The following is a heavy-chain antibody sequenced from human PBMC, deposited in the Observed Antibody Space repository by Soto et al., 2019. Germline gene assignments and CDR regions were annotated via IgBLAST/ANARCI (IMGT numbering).Heavy chain of an antibody. CDR2: IKGDGSAK. J-gene: IGHJ4*02. D-gene: IGHD2-8*01. V-gene: IGHV3-7*03. Sequence: DVQLVESGGGLVQPGGSLRLSCAASGFTFNYYWMSWVRQVPGKGLEWIANIKGDGSAKNYVGSVKGRFTISRDNTKNSLYLHISSLRAEDSAVYYCGRDESETYTNYRFDYWGLGALVTVSS. CDR3: GRDESETYTNYRFDY. CDR1: GFTFNYYW.